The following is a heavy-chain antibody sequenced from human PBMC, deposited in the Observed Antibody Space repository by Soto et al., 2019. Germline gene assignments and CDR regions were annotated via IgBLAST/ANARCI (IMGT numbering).Heavy chain of an antibody. CDR1: GYTFTSYA. V-gene: IGHV1-3*01. Sequence: QVQLVQSGAEVKKPGASVKVSCKASGYTFTSYAMHWVRQAPGQRLEWMGWINAGNGNTKYSQKFQGRVTITRDTSASTAYMELSSRRSEDTAVYYCARRTLAGGGYYFDYWGQGTLVTVSS. CDR3: ARRTLAGGGYYFDY. CDR2: INAGNGNT. J-gene: IGHJ4*02. D-gene: IGHD1-7*01.